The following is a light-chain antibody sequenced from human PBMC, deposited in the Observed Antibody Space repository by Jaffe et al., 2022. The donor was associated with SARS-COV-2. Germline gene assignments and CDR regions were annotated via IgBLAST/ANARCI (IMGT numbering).Light chain of an antibody. V-gene: IGKV3-15*01. CDR1: QTIGSN. Sequence: EGVMTQSPATLSVSPGERATLSCRASQTIGSNLAWYQQKPGQAPRLLIYAASTRATGIPARFSGSGSGTEFTLTISSLQSEDFAVYYCQQYNNWPPYTFGQGTKLEIK. J-gene: IGKJ2*01. CDR2: AAS. CDR3: QQYNNWPPYT.